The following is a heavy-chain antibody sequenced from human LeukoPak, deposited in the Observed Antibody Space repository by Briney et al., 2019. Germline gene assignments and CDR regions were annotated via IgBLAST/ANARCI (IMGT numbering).Heavy chain of an antibody. CDR1: GFTFDDYA. CDR2: ISWNSGSI. CDR3: AKDFWNGSRFMGYYFDY. D-gene: IGHD3-3*01. J-gene: IGHJ4*02. V-gene: IGHV3-9*01. Sequence: GGSLRLSCAASGFTFDDYAMHWVRQAPGKGLEWVSGISWNSGSIGYADSVKGRFTISRDNAKNSLYLQMNSLRAEDTALYYCAKDFWNGSRFMGYYFDYWGQGTLVTVSS.